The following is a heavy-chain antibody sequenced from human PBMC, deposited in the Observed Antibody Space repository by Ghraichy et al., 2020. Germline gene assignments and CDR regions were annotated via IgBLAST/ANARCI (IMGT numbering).Heavy chain of an antibody. CDR2: IYHSGST. Sequence: SETLSLTCAVSGGSISSGGYSWSWIRQPPGKGLEWIGYIYHSGSTYYNPSLKSRVTISVDRSKNQFSLKLSSVTAADTAVYYCARGQRFGSPPAYWFDPWGQGTLVTVSS. J-gene: IGHJ5*02. V-gene: IGHV4-30-2*01. D-gene: IGHD3-10*01. CDR3: ARGQRFGSPPAYWFDP. CDR1: GGSISSGGYS.